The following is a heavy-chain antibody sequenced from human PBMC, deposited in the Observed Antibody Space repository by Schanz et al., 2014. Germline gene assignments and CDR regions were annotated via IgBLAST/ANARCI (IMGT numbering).Heavy chain of an antibody. Sequence: QVQLVQSAPEVKKPGASVKVSCKVSGSIFSKLLMHWVRQGPAKGLEWMGGFDPKKGEAIYAQKFQGRVIMTEDTSTDTAYVELSRLTSEDTGVYYCATETSRTWFYNGVDVWGQGTTVTVSS. D-gene: IGHD2-2*01. CDR3: ATETSRTWFYNGVDV. V-gene: IGHV1-24*01. CDR2: FDPKKGEA. CDR1: GSIFSKLL. J-gene: IGHJ6*02.